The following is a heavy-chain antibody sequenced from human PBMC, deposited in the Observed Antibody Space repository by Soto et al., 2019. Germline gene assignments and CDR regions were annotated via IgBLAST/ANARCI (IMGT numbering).Heavy chain of an antibody. Sequence: SVKVSCKASGGTFSSYAISWVRQAPAQGLEWMGGIIPIFGTANYAQKFQGRVTITADESTSTAYMELSSLRSEDTAVYYCASRNQGYSDDWFDPWGQGTRGTVS. J-gene: IGHJ5*02. CDR3: ASRNQGYSDDWFDP. CDR1: GGTFSSYA. D-gene: IGHD6-13*01. V-gene: IGHV1-69*13. CDR2: IIPIFGTA.